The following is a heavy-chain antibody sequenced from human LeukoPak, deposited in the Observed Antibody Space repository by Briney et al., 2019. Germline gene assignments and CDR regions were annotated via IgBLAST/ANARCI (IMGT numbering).Heavy chain of an antibody. Sequence: GGALRLSCAASGFTFSKAWMSWVRQAPGKGLEWVGRIKSKSDGGTTDYAAPVIGRFTISRDDAKNTLYMQMNSLKTEDTAVYYCTTDFRRGYTYGNHDYWGQGTLVTVSS. D-gene: IGHD5-18*01. CDR3: TTDFRRGYTYGNHDY. V-gene: IGHV3-15*01. CDR2: IKSKSDGGTT. CDR1: GFTFSKAW. J-gene: IGHJ4*02.